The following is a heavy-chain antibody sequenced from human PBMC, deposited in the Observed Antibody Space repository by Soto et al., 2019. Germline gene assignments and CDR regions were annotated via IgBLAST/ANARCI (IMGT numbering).Heavy chain of an antibody. D-gene: IGHD3-22*01. CDR3: ARRDSSSSGRGFDY. CDR2: FYTGGGT. Sequence: DTLSLTCTVSGGSISSFYWSWIRQPAGKGLEWIGRFYTGGGTNYSPSLKSRVTMSVDTSKNQFSLKLSSVTAADTAVYYCARRDSSSSGRGFDYWGQGTLVTVSS. J-gene: IGHJ4*02. V-gene: IGHV4-4*07. CDR1: GGSISSFY.